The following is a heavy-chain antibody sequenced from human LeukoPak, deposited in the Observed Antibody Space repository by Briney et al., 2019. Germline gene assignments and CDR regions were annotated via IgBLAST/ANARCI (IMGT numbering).Heavy chain of an antibody. Sequence: PSEPLSFTCTVSGASISSFDWTWIPQPPGKALKGFGYFYYSGNTKNNAPLNSPVTVCEETCQNQFSLKLGSAASPATPRYYCARARLADFSFDYWGQGTLVTVSS. CDR3: ARARLADFSFDY. CDR2: FYYSGNT. D-gene: IGHD6-19*01. J-gene: IGHJ4*02. V-gene: IGHV4-59*13. CDR1: GASISSFD.